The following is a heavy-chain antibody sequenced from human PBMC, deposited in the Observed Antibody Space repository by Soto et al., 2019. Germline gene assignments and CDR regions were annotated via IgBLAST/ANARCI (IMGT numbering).Heavy chain of an antibody. CDR1: GLTLSSYA. D-gene: IGHD5-12*01. CDR2: ISGDGGNT. CDR3: AQGSGVATIGIVGY. J-gene: IGHJ4*02. V-gene: IGHV3-23*01. Sequence: GGSMRLSCAASGLTLSSYAMSWVRQAPGEGLEWVSAISGDGGNTYYADSVKGRFTISRDNSKNTLYLQMNSLRAEDTAVYYCAQGSGVATIGIVGYWGQGTLVTVSS.